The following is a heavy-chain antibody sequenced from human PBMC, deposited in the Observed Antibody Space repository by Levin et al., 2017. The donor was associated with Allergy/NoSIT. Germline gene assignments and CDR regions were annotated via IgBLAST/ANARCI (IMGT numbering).Heavy chain of an antibody. CDR2: ISDGGSNK. V-gene: IGHV3-30-3*01. CDR1: GYSFSSYA. Sequence: RTGGSLRLSCAASGYSFSSYALHWVRQAPGKGLEWVAVISDGGSNKYYADSVKGRFTVSRDNFKNTLYLQMNSLRGEDTAVYYCARPMNGWLQSAIDNWGQGTLVTVSS. J-gene: IGHJ4*02. D-gene: IGHD5-24*01. CDR3: ARPMNGWLQSAIDN.